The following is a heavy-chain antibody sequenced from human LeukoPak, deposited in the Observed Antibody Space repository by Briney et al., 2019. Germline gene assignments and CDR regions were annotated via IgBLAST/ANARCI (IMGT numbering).Heavy chain of an antibody. CDR3: ARVRRGSNKVDAFDI. J-gene: IGHJ3*02. V-gene: IGHV4-39*07. CDR2: IYHSGST. Sequence: SETLSLTCSVSRGSITNNNYFWGWIRQPPGKGLEWIGSIYHSGSTYYNPSLKSRVTISVDTSRNQFSLKLSSVTAADTAVYYCARVRRGSNKVDAFDIWGQGTMVTVSS. CDR1: RGSITNNNYF. D-gene: IGHD1-26*01.